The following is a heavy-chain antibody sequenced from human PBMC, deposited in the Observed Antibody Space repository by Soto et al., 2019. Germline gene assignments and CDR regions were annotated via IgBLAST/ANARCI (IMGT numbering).Heavy chain of an antibody. CDR1: GFTFSSYW. CDR3: ARWVAVAATGSAYYDY. CDR2: IKQDESEK. V-gene: IGHV3-7*01. D-gene: IGHD6-19*01. Sequence: EVQLVESGGGLVQPGGSLRLSCAASGFTFSSYWMSWVRQAPGKGLEWVANIKQDESEKYYVDSVKGRFTISRDNAKNSLYLQMNSLRAEDTAVYYCARWVAVAATGSAYYDYWGQGTLVTVSS. J-gene: IGHJ4*02.